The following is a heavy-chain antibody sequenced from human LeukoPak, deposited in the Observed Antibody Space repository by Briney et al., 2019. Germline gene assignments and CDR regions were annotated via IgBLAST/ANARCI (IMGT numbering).Heavy chain of an antibody. CDR2: ISYDGSNK. CDR3: AKDRDSSSWYLDY. V-gene: IGHV3-30*18. D-gene: IGHD6-13*01. Sequence: GGSLRLSCAASGFTFSSYGMHWVRQALGKGLEWVAVISYDGSNKYYADSVKGRFTISRDNSKNTLYLQMNSLRAEDTAVYYCAKDRDSSSWYLDYWGQGTLVTVSS. CDR1: GFTFSSYG. J-gene: IGHJ4*02.